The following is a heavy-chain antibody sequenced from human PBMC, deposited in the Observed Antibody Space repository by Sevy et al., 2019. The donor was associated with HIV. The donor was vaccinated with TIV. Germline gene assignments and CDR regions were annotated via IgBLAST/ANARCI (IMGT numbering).Heavy chain of an antibody. D-gene: IGHD3-22*01. J-gene: IGHJ4*02. V-gene: IGHV3-33*01. CDR2: IWYDGSNK. Sequence: GGSLRLSCAASGFTFSSYGMHWVRQAPGKGLEWVAVIWYDGSNKYYADSVKGRFTISRDNSKNTLYLQMNSLRAEDTAVYYWARCRYDSSGYYFDYWGQGTLVTVSS. CDR3: ARCRYDSSGYYFDY. CDR1: GFTFSSYG.